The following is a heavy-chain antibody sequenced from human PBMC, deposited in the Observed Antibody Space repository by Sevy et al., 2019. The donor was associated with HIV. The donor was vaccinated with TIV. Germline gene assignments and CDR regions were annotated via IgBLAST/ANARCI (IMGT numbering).Heavy chain of an antibody. Sequence: ATVKVSCKASGYNFDGYGISWVRQAPGQGLEWMGWIGVYNRNKKYAQKFQDRATMTTDISTSTAYMELRSLKFEDTAVYFCARISTVRAKFNWFDPWGQGTLVNVSS. CDR1: GYNFDGYG. CDR2: IGVYNRNK. V-gene: IGHV1-18*01. CDR3: ARISTVRAKFNWFDP. D-gene: IGHD3-10*01. J-gene: IGHJ5*02.